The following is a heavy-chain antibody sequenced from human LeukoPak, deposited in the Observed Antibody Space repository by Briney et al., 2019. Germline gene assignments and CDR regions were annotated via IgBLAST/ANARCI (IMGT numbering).Heavy chain of an antibody. D-gene: IGHD3-22*01. CDR2: IYHGGTT. Sequence: SETLSLTCTVSGGSISRYYWSWIRQSPGKGLEWIAYIYHGGTTNYNPSLKSRVTISVDTSKNQFSLKLSSVTAADTAVYYCARDPLISSGYYSITKPFVFDIWGQGTIVTVSS. V-gene: IGHV4-59*12. J-gene: IGHJ3*02. CDR3: ARDPLISSGYYSITKPFVFDI. CDR1: GGSISRYY.